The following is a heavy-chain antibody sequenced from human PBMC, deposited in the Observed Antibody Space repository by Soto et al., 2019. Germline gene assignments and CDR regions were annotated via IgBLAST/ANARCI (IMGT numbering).Heavy chain of an antibody. CDR3: ARESRFLEWLSLNWFDP. J-gene: IGHJ5*02. CDR2: ISSSSSTI. CDR1: GFTFSNYS. Sequence: GGSLRLSCAASGFTFSNYSMNWVRQAPGKGLEWVSYISSSSSTIYYADSVKGRFTISRDNAKNSLYLQMNSLRDEDTAVYYCARESRFLEWLSLNWFDPWGQGTLVTVSS. D-gene: IGHD3-3*01. V-gene: IGHV3-48*02.